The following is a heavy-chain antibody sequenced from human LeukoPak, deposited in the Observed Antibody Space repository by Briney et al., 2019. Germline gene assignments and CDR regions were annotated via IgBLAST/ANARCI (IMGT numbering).Heavy chain of an antibody. D-gene: IGHD3-10*01. Sequence: GRSLRLSCAASGFTFSSYGMHWVRQAPGKGLEWVAVISYDGSNKYYADSVKGRFTISRDNSKNTLYLQMNSLRAEDTAVYYCARDRGTGFDLWGQGTLVTVSS. V-gene: IGHV3-30*03. CDR3: ARDRGTGFDL. CDR1: GFTFSSYG. J-gene: IGHJ4*02. CDR2: ISYDGSNK.